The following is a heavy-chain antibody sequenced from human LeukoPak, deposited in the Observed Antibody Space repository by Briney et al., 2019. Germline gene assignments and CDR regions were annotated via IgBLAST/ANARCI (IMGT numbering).Heavy chain of an antibody. J-gene: IGHJ4*02. CDR3: VRGCGSASCPYLLDY. CDR1: GFTFSSYW. V-gene: IGHV3-7*03. CDR2: IRQDGSEK. Sequence: PGGSLRLSCAASGFTFSSYWMSWVRQAPGKGLEWVATIRQDGSEKLYVDSVKGRFAISRDNAQSSMFLQMNSLRAEDTAVYYCVRGCGSASCPYLLDYWGQGTRVTVSS. D-gene: IGHD2-2*01.